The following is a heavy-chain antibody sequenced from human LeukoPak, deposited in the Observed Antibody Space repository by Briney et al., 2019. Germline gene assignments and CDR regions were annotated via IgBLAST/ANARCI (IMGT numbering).Heavy chain of an antibody. CDR3: AKPLSRYSSSWRPDY. Sequence: GGSLRLFCAASGFTFSCYAMSWVPQAPGKGVEGVSVISGSGGSTYYAAPVKGRFTISRDNSKNTLYLQMNSLRAEDTAVYYCAKPLSRYSSSWRPDYWGQGTLVTVSS. CDR1: GFTFSCYA. CDR2: ISGSGGST. J-gene: IGHJ4*02. D-gene: IGHD6-13*01. V-gene: IGHV3-23*01.